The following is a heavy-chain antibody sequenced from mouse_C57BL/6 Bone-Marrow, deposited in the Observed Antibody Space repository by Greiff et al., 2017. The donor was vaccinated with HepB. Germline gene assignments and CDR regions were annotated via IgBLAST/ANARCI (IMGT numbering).Heavy chain of an antibody. CDR3: ARDLWWDY. CDR2: IYPGDGDT. V-gene: IGHV1-82*01. J-gene: IGHJ2*01. CDR1: GYTFTSYW. D-gene: IGHD1-1*02. Sequence: VQVVESGTVLARPGASVKMSCKTSGYTFTSYWMHWVKQRPGKGLEWIGRIYPGDGDTNYNGKFKGKATLTADKSSSTAYMQLSSLTSEDSAVYFCARDLWWDYWGQGTTLTVSS.